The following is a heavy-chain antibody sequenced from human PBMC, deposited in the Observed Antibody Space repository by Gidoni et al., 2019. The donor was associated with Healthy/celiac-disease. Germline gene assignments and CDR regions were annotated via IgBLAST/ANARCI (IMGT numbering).Heavy chain of an antibody. J-gene: IGHJ4*02. V-gene: IGHV1-69*09. CDR1: GGTFSSYA. CDR2: IIPILGIA. CDR3: ARMNPGIAAAGIDY. Sequence: QVQLVQSGAEVKKPGSSVKVSCKASGGTFSSYAISWVRQAPGQGLEWMGRIIPILGIANYAQKFQGRVTITADKSTSTAYMELSSLRSEDTAVYYCARMNPGIAAAGIDYWGQGTLVTVSS. D-gene: IGHD6-13*01.